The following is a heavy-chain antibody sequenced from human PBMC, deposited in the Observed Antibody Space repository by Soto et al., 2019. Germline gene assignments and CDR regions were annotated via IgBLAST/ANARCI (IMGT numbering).Heavy chain of an antibody. CDR1: GDSVGSGGYY. V-gene: IGHV4-31*03. Sequence: SETLSLTCTVSGDSVGSGGYYWNWIRQHPGRGLEWLGYIYDSETTYYNPSLESRLSISVDASKNQFSLKVTSVTPADTAVYYCARENFGVIIHDAFDLWGQGTMVTV. D-gene: IGHD2-8*01. J-gene: IGHJ3*01. CDR2: IYDSETT. CDR3: ARENFGVIIHDAFDL.